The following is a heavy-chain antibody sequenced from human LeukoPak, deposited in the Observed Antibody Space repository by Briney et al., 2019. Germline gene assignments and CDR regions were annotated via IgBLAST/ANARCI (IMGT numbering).Heavy chain of an antibody. CDR2: INSDSGFT. CDR1: VYTFTGYY. V-gene: IGHV1-2*02. Sequence: ASVKVSCTPSVYTFTGYYMNWVRQAPGQGLEWMGWINSDSGFTKYAQKFQGRVTMTRDTSITTVYMDLTRLTSDDTAVYYCARNFDMKGFDPWGQGTLVTVSS. J-gene: IGHJ5*02. CDR3: ARNFDMKGFDP. D-gene: IGHD3-9*01.